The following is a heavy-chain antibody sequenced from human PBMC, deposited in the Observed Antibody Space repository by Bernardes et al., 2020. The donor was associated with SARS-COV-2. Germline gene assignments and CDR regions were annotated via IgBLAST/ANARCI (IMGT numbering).Heavy chain of an antibody. CDR3: ARHQTGYYGMDV. CDR2: IYYIGST. Sequence: SETLSLTCTVSGDSIGSSGYYWGWIRQPPGKGLEWIGSIYYIGSTSYNPSLKSRVTMSVDTSKNHFSLNLRSVTAADTAVYYCARHQTGYYGMDVWGQGTTVTVSS. J-gene: IGHJ6*02. V-gene: IGHV4-39*01. CDR1: GDSIGSSGYY.